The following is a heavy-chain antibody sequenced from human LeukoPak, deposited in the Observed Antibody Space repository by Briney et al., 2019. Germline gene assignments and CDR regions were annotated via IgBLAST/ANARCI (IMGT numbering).Heavy chain of an antibody. Sequence: ASVKVSCKASGYTFIDYYIHWVRQAPGQGLEWMGRINPNSGNTGYAQKFQGRVTMTRNTSISTAYMELSSLRSEDTAVYYCARGAIVVVPAAISSPTKYYYYGMDVWGQGTTVTVSS. CDR3: ARGAIVVVPAAISSPTKYYYYGMDV. CDR2: INPNSGNT. CDR1: GYTFIDYY. D-gene: IGHD2-2*02. V-gene: IGHV1-8*02. J-gene: IGHJ6*02.